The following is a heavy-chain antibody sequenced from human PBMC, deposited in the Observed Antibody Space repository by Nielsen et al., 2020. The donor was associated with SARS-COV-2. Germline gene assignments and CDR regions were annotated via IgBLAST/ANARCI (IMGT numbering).Heavy chain of an antibody. V-gene: IGHV3-11*05. Sequence: GESLKISCGASGFNLSIYAMHWVRQAPGKGLEWISYISSSRTYRSYADSVRGRFTISRDNAKNSLYLQMNSLRAEDTAVYYCAREGVAAAGTADYYYGLDVWGQGTTVTVSS. CDR3: AREGVAAAGTADYYYGLDV. J-gene: IGHJ6*02. D-gene: IGHD6-13*01. CDR2: ISSSRTYR. CDR1: GFNLSIYA.